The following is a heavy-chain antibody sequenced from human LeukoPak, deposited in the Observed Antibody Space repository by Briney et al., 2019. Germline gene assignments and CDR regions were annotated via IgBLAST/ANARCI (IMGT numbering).Heavy chain of an antibody. D-gene: IGHD2-8*01. Sequence: GASVKVSCKAFGYTFTRYGVSWVRQAPGQGLEWIGWISGSNGNTNYAQNFQGRVTMTTDSSTSTAYMELRSLRSDDTAVYYCARGGCTNGVCYTVDYWGQGTLVTVSS. CDR2: ISGSNGNT. CDR1: GYTFTRYG. V-gene: IGHV1-18*01. CDR3: ARGGCTNGVCYTVDY. J-gene: IGHJ4*02.